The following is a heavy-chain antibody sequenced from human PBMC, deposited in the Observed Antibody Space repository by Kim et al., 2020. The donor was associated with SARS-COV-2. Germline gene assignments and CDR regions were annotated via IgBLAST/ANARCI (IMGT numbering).Heavy chain of an antibody. CDR1: GFTFSSYA. Sequence: GGSLRLSCAASGFTFSSYALSWVRQAPGKGLEWVSAISGSGGSTYYADSVKGRFTISRDNSKNTLYLQMNSLRAEDTAVYYCAKYYYDSSGYYQGGGMDVWGQGTTVTVSS. CDR2: ISGSGGST. V-gene: IGHV3-23*01. D-gene: IGHD3-22*01. J-gene: IGHJ6*02. CDR3: AKYYYDSSGYYQGGGMDV.